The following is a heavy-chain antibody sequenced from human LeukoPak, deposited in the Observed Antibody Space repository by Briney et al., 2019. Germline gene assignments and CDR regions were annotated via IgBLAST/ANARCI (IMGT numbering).Heavy chain of an antibody. Sequence: PSETLSLTCAVYGGSFSGYYWSWIRQPPGKGLEWIGEINHSGSTNYNPSLNSRVTISVDTSKNQFSLKLSSVTAADTAVYYCARGKMATTTTWEPYYFDYWGQGTLVTVSP. CDR3: ARGKMATTTTWEPYYFDY. J-gene: IGHJ4*02. CDR2: INHSGST. V-gene: IGHV4-34*01. CDR1: GGSFSGYY. D-gene: IGHD5-24*01.